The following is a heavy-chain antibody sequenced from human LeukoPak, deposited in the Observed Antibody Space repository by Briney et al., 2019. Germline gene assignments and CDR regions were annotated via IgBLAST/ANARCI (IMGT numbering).Heavy chain of an antibody. D-gene: IGHD6-19*01. CDR3: ARGTAGTTYYYYYMDV. J-gene: IGHJ6*03. CDR1: GFTFSSYA. V-gene: IGHV3-30*04. CDR2: ISYDGSNK. Sequence: AGRSLRLSCAASGFTFSSYAMHWVRQAPGKGLEWVAVISYDGSNKYYADSVKGRFTISRDNSKNTLYLQMNSLRAEDTAVYYCARGTAGTTYYYYYMDVWGKGTTVTVSS.